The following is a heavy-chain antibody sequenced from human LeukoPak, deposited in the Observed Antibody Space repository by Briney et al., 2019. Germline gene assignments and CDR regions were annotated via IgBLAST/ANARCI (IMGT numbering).Heavy chain of an antibody. D-gene: IGHD1-26*01. CDR2: IYYSGSS. Sequence: SETLSLTCTVSGGSIRSYYWSWIRQPPGKGLEWIGYIYYSGSSNYNPSLKSRVTISVDTSKNQFSLKLSSVTAADTAVYYCARAGNSGSYPFDYWGQGTLVTVSS. CDR3: ARAGNSGSYPFDY. V-gene: IGHV4-59*12. J-gene: IGHJ4*02. CDR1: GGSIRSYY.